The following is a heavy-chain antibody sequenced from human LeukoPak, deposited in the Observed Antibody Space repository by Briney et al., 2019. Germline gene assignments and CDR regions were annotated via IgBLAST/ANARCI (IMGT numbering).Heavy chain of an antibody. CDR3: ARSEPAGITMVRGDRYYFDY. D-gene: IGHD3-10*01. CDR1: GGSISPYY. J-gene: IGHJ4*02. V-gene: IGHV4-59*01. Sequence: PSETLSLTCTVSGGSISPYYWSWIRQPPGKGLEWVGYIYYSGSTKYNPSLESRVTISVDTSKNQFSLNLSSVTAADTAVYYCARSEPAGITMVRGDRYYFDYWGQGTLVTVSS. CDR2: IYYSGST.